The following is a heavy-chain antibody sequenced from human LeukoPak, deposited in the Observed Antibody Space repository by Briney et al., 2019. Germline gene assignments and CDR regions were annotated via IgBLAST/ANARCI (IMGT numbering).Heavy chain of an antibody. Sequence: GGSLRLSCAASGFTFSDYYMSWIRQAPGQGLEWVSYISSSGSTIYYADSVKGRFTISRDNAKNSLYLQMNSLRAEDTAVYYCARERGRWVSLFDYWGQGTLVTVSS. D-gene: IGHD4-23*01. CDR3: ARERGRWVSLFDY. CDR2: ISSSGSTI. CDR1: GFTFSDYY. J-gene: IGHJ4*02. V-gene: IGHV3-11*01.